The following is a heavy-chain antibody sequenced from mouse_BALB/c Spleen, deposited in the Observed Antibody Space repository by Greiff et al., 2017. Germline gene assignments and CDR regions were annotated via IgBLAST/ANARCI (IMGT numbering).Heavy chain of an antibody. V-gene: IGHV5-6-5*01. D-gene: IGHD1-2*01. J-gene: IGHJ1*01. CDR1: GFTFSSYA. Sequence: EVKLVESGGGLVKPGGSLKLSCAASGFTFSSYAMSWVRQTPEKRLEWVASISSGGSTYYPVSVKGRFTISRDNARNILYLQMSSLRSEDTAMYYCASTATWYFDVWGAGTTVTVSS. CDR3: ASTATWYFDV. CDR2: ISSGGST.